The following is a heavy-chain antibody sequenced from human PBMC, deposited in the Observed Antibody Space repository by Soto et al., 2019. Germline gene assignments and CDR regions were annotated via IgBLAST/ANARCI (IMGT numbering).Heavy chain of an antibody. CDR2: IEGDGSST. CDR3: TRDFRNKGFDL. Sequence: GGSLRLSCEGSGFIFSGYWMHWVRQAPGKGLVWVSRIEGDGSSTTYADSVKGRFTISRDNARNTLYLQMNSLTVEDTAVYYCTRDFRNKGFDLWGRGTLVTV. CDR1: GFIFSGYW. J-gene: IGHJ5*02. V-gene: IGHV3-74*01.